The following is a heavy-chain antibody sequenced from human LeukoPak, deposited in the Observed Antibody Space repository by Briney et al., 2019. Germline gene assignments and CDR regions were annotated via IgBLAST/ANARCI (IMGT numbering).Heavy chain of an antibody. Sequence: PGGSLRLSCAASGFTFSSYAMSWVRQAPGKGLEWVSAISGSGGGTYYADSVKGRFTISRDNSKNTLYLQMNSLRAEDTAVYYCAKDQPIPGTMKNWFDPWGQGTLVTVSS. J-gene: IGHJ5*02. V-gene: IGHV3-23*01. CDR2: ISGSGGGT. D-gene: IGHD1-20*01. CDR3: AKDQPIPGTMKNWFDP. CDR1: GFTFSSYA.